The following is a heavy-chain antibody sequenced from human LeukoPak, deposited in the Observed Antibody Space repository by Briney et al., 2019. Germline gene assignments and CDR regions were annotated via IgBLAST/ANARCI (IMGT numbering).Heavy chain of an antibody. V-gene: IGHV1-69*01. D-gene: IGHD2-2*02. CDR1: GGTFSSYA. J-gene: IGHJ4*02. Sequence: SVKVSCKASGGTFSSYAISWVRQAPGQGLEWMGGIIPIFGTANYAQKFQGRVTISADESTSTAYMELSSLRSEDTAVYYCARVGDYCSSTSCYSDYWGQGTLVTVSS. CDR3: ARVGDYCSSTSCYSDY. CDR2: IIPIFGTA.